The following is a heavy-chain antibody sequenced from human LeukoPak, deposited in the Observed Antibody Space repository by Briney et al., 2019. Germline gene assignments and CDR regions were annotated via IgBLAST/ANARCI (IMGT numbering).Heavy chain of an antibody. V-gene: IGHV3-30*02. J-gene: IGHJ4*02. CDR1: GFTFSSDG. CDR3: AKSGAGSYYDSSGYYTFDY. Sequence: PGGSLRLSCAASGFTFSSDGMHWVRQAPGKGLQGVAFIRYDGSNKYYADSVKGRFTISRDNSKNTLYLQMNSLRAEDTAVYYCAKSGAGSYYDSSGYYTFDYWGQGTLVTVSS. D-gene: IGHD3-22*01. CDR2: IRYDGSNK.